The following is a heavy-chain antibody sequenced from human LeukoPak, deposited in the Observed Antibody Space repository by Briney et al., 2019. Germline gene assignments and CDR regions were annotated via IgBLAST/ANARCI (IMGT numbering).Heavy chain of an antibody. D-gene: IGHD2-15*01. CDR2: INPNSGGT. J-gene: IGHJ6*03. CDR1: GYTFTGYY. Sequence: ASVKVSCKASGYTFTGYYIHWVRQAPGQGLEWMGWINPNSGGTNYAQKFQGRVTMTRDTSISTAYMELSRLRSDDTAVYYCAREGYCSGGSCAYYMDVWGKGTTVTVSS. V-gene: IGHV1-2*02. CDR3: AREGYCSGGSCAYYMDV.